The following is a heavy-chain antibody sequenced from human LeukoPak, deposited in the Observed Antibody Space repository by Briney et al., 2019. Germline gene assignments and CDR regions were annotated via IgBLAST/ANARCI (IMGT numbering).Heavy chain of an antibody. D-gene: IGHD6-13*01. CDR1: GSSFTSYW. CDR3: ARPRAQHPPHFDY. CDR2: IYPGDSDT. V-gene: IGHV5-51*01. Sequence: GESLQISCQGSGSSFTSYWIGWVRQLPGKGLEWMGIIYPGDSDTRYSPSFQGQVTISADKSISTAYLQWSSLKASDTAMYYCARPRAQHPPHFDYWGQGTLVTVSS. J-gene: IGHJ4*02.